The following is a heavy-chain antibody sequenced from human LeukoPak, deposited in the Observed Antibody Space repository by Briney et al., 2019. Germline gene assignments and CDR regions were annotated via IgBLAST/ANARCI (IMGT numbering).Heavy chain of an antibody. J-gene: IGHJ4*02. CDR1: NVSITSSAYY. CDR2: IYYTTNT. Sequence: SETLSLTCTVSNVSITSSAYYWAWIRQSPGKGLEWIGNIYYTTNTYYNPSLKSRVTISVDTSKEQFSLKLKSVTAADTAVYYCAREYGSGTSRHFDYWGQGTLVTVSS. V-gene: IGHV4-39*02. CDR3: AREYGSGTSRHFDY. D-gene: IGHD3-10*01.